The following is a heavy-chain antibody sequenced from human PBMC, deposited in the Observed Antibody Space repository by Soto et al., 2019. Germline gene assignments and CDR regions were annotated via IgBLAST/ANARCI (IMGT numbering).Heavy chain of an antibody. CDR2: ISSGSSTI. V-gene: IGHV3-48*01. CDR3: TRSAYMDV. Sequence: GGSLRLSCAASGFTFSTYSMNWVRQAPGKGLEWVSCISSGSSTIYYADSVKGRFTISRDNAKNSLYLQMDSLRAEDTAVYYATRSAYMDVWGTGTTVTVSS. D-gene: IGHD2-2*01. J-gene: IGHJ6*03. CDR1: GFTFSTYS.